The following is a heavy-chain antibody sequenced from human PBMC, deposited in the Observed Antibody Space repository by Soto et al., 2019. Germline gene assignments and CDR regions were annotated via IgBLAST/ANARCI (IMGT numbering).Heavy chain of an antibody. Sequence: ASVKVSCKASGYTFTSYGISWVRQAPGQGLEWMGWISAYNGNTNYAQKLQGRVTMTTDTSTSTAYMELRSLRSDDTAVYYCARDSGITMVRVVGNTYYYYYGMDVWGQGTTVTVSS. CDR2: ISAYNGNT. D-gene: IGHD3-10*01. V-gene: IGHV1-18*04. CDR1: GYTFTSYG. CDR3: ARDSGITMVRVVGNTYYYYYGMDV. J-gene: IGHJ6*02.